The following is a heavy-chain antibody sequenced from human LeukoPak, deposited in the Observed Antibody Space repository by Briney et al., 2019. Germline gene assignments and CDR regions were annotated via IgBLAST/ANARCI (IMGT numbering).Heavy chain of an antibody. Sequence: SETLSLTCTVSGGSISSYYWSWIRQPAGKGLEWIGRIYTSGSTNYNPSLKSRVTMSVDTSKNQFSLKLSSVTAADTAVYYCARDRQQLVRRYYYYYYMDVWGKGTTVTISS. CDR2: IYTSGST. CDR3: ARDRQQLVRRYYYYYYMDV. J-gene: IGHJ6*03. V-gene: IGHV4-4*07. CDR1: GGSISSYY. D-gene: IGHD6-13*01.